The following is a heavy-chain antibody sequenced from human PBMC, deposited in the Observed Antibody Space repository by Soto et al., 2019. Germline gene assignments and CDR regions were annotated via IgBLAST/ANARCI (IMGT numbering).Heavy chain of an antibody. J-gene: IGHJ4*02. CDR3: VSYSTTWSLFDY. V-gene: IGHV4-31*03. CDR1: GASISSGNYY. D-gene: IGHD6-13*01. CDR2: IYFSGSA. Sequence: SETLSLTCSVSGASISSGNYYWSWIRQHPGKGLEWIGYIYFSGSAYYNPSLKSRVTISIDTSENQFSLNLTSVTAADTAVYYCVSYSTTWSLFDYWGQGTLVTVSS.